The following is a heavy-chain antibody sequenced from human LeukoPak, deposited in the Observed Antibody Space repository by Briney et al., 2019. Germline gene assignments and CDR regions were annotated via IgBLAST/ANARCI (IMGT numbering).Heavy chain of an antibody. CDR2: IIPILAIA. CDR3: ARVQQQLVNPFDY. V-gene: IGHV1-69*04. D-gene: IGHD6-13*01. J-gene: IGHJ4*02. CDR1: GGTFSSYA. Sequence: GASVKVSCKASGGTFSSYAITWVRQAPGQGLEWMGRIIPILAIANYAQNFQGRVTMTADKSTSTAYMELSSLRSEDTAVYYCARVQQQLVNPFDYWGQGTLVTVSS.